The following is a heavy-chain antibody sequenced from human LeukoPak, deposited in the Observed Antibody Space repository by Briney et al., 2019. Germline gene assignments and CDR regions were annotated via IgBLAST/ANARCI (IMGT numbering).Heavy chain of an antibody. D-gene: IGHD3-10*01. CDR1: GFTFSSYV. J-gene: IGHJ6*03. V-gene: IGHV3-23*01. CDR3: AKDRHFEGSGSSTWEWDV. CDR2: IRGSGGST. Sequence: GGTLSLSCAASGFTFSSYVMSWVRQAPGKGLEWVSAIRGSGGSTHYAVSVKGRFPISRDKSKNTLSLQMNILRAEDTAVYYCAKDRHFEGSGSSTWEWDVWGKGTTVTISS.